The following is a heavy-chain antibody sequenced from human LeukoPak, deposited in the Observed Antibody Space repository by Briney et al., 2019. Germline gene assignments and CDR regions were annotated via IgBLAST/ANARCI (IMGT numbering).Heavy chain of an antibody. CDR1: GFTFSFYN. V-gene: IGHV3-48*01. J-gene: IGHJ4*02. Sequence: PGGSLRLSCAASGFTFSFYNMNWVRQAPGKGLGWLSYISASSTTVHYADSVKGRFTVSRDNAKNSLYLQMNSLRAEDTAVYYCARTDSSGDFSFDFWGQGTLVTVAS. D-gene: IGHD3-22*01. CDR2: ISASSTTV. CDR3: ARTDSSGDFSFDF.